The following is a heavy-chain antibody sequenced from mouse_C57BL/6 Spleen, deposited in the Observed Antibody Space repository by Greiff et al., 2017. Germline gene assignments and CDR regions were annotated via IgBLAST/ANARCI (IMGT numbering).Heavy chain of an antibody. CDR2: IDPSDSET. J-gene: IGHJ3*01. Sequence: QQPGAELVRPGSSVKLSCKASGYTFTSYWMHWVKQRPIQGLEWIGNIDPSDSETHYNQKFKDKATLTVDKSSSTAYMQLSSLTSEDSAVYYCARGGPFGAWFAYWGQGTLVTVSA. CDR3: ARGGPFGAWFAY. CDR1: GYTFTSYW. V-gene: IGHV1-52*01.